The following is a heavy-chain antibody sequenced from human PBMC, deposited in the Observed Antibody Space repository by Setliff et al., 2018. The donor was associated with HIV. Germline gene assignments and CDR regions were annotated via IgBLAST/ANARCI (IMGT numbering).Heavy chain of an antibody. D-gene: IGHD2-2*01. Sequence: VASVKVSCKASGYTFTSCDIHWVRQATGQGLEWMGWMNPNSGDTGYAQKFQGRVSMTGNTSTGTAYMELSSLRSGDTAVYYCARWVPYWSTTSRYHWLFHYMDVWGKGTTVTVSS. J-gene: IGHJ6*03. V-gene: IGHV1-8*02. CDR2: MNPNSGDT. CDR1: GYTFTSCD. CDR3: ARWVPYWSTTSRYHWLFHYMDV.